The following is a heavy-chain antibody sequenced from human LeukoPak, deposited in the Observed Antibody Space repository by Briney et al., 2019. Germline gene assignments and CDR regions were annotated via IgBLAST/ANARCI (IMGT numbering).Heavy chain of an antibody. J-gene: IGHJ4*02. CDR2: IKQDGSEK. Sequence: GGSLRLSCAASGFTFSNYWMSWVRQAPGKGLEWVANIKQDGSEKYYVDSVKGRFTISRDNAKNSLYLQMNSLRAEDTAVYYCARDSWLVTGVYWGQGTLVTVSS. D-gene: IGHD3-22*01. V-gene: IGHV3-7*01. CDR1: GFTFSNYW. CDR3: ARDSWLVTGVY.